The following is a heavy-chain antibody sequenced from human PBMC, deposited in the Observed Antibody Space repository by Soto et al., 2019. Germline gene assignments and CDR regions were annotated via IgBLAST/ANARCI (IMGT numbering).Heavy chain of an antibody. D-gene: IGHD3-3*01. CDR1: GGSFSGYY. V-gene: IGHV4-34*01. J-gene: IGHJ6*03. CDR2: INHSGST. CDR3: ARVSYPLYYYYYYMDV. Sequence: SETLSLTCAVYGGSFSGYYWSWIRQPPGKGLEWIGEINHSGSTNYNPSLKSRVTISVDTSKNQFSLKLSSVTAADTAVYYCARVSYPLYYYYYYMDVWGKGTTVTVS.